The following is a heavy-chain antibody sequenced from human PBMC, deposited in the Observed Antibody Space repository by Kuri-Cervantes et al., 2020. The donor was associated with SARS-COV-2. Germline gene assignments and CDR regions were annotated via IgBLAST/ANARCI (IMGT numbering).Heavy chain of an antibody. V-gene: IGHV4-34*01. Sequence: SQTLSLTCAVYGGSFSGYYWSWIRQPPGKGLEWIGEINHSGSTNYNPSLKSRVTISVDTSKNQFSLKLSSVTAADTAVYYCAREVYSSGWYDPWGQGTLVTVSS. D-gene: IGHD6-19*01. J-gene: IGHJ5*02. CDR3: AREVYSSGWYDP. CDR1: GGSFSGYY. CDR2: INHSGST.